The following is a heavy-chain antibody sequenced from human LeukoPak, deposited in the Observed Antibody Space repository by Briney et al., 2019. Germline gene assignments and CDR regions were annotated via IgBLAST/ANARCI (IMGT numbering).Heavy chain of an antibody. D-gene: IGHD3-10*01. J-gene: IGHJ6*03. CDR1: GGSLSSYY. V-gene: IGHV4-4*07. CDR2: ICSSDTI. CDR3: AREDSGSYYNYYYFHMDV. Sequence: SETLSLTCTVSGGSLSSYYWSWIRQPAGKGLEWIGRICSSDTINYNPSLKSRVILSVDTSKNQFSLKLSSVTAADTAVYYCAREDSGSYYNYYYFHMDVWGKGTTVTISS.